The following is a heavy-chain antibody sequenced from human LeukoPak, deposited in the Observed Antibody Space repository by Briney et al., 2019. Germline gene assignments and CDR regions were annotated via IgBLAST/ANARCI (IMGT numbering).Heavy chain of an antibody. CDR1: GYTFTDYG. CDR2: GSTFNGHR. V-gene: IGHV1-18*01. CDR3: ARDAVGARAFDV. Sequence: ASVKVSCKASGYTFTDYGIHWVRQAPGQGLEWMSWGSTFNGHRLYGQRFQGRATMTTDPSTTTVYMELTSLTSDDTALYYCARDAVGARAFDVWGQGTMVTVSS. D-gene: IGHD1-26*01. J-gene: IGHJ3*01.